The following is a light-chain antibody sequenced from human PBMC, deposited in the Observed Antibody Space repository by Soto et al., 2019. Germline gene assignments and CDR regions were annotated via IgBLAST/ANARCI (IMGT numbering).Light chain of an antibody. J-gene: IGKJ3*01. Sequence: VSPGERATLSCRASQSVSSNLAWYQQKPGQAPRLLIYGASTRATGIPARFSGSGSGTEFTLTISSLQSEDFAVYYCQQYNNWPPFTFGPGTKVDIK. CDR2: GAS. CDR3: QQYNNWPPFT. V-gene: IGKV3-15*01. CDR1: QSVSSN.